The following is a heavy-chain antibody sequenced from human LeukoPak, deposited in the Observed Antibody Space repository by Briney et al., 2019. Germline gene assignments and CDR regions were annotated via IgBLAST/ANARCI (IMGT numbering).Heavy chain of an antibody. Sequence: GGSLRLSCAASGFTFSTYAMSWVRQAPGKGLEWVSHISGRSGGSTYYADSVKSRFTISRDNSKNTLFLQMSSLRAEDTALYYCAKKRAVGAPTGLDYWGQGTLVTVSS. D-gene: IGHD1-26*01. J-gene: IGHJ4*02. CDR2: ISGRSGGST. V-gene: IGHV3-23*01. CDR3: AKKRAVGAPTGLDY. CDR1: GFTFSTYA.